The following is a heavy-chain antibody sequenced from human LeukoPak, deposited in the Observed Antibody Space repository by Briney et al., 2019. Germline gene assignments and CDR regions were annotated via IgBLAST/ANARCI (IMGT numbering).Heavy chain of an antibody. CDR3: ARQRDYCGGDCYSGNDAFDI. J-gene: IGHJ3*02. Sequence: GESLKISCKGSGYSFTSYWIGWVRQMPGKGLEWMGIIYPGDSDTRYSPSFQGQVTISADKSISTAYLQWSSLKASDTAMYYCARQRDYCGGDCYSGNDAFDIWGQGTMVTVSS. CDR1: GYSFTSYW. CDR2: IYPGDSDT. D-gene: IGHD2-21*02. V-gene: IGHV5-51*01.